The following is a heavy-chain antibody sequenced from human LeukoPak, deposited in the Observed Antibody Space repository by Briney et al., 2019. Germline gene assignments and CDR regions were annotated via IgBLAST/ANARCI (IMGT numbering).Heavy chain of an antibody. V-gene: IGHV1-8*01. CDR2: MNPNSCNT. CDR1: GYTFTSYD. CDR3: ASEVAINAFDI. D-gene: IGHD5-12*01. J-gene: IGHJ3*02. Sequence: GASVKVSCKASGYTFTSYDINWVRQATGQELDWMGWMNPNSCNTGYAQKFQGRVTMTRSTYISTAYMELRSLRSEDTAVYYCASEVAINAFDIWGQGTMVTVSS.